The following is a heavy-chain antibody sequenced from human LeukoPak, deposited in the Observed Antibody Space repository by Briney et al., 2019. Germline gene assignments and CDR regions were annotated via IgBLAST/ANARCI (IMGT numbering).Heavy chain of an antibody. CDR2: IWPDGSNQ. Sequence: GGSLRLSCAASGFTFSTFGMHWVRRAPGRGLEWLTSIWPDGSNQYYADSVKGRLTISRDNSKSTLYLQMNSLRAEDSAVYYCAKDDKPDGNRYFDYWGQGTPVTVSS. CDR1: GFTFSTFG. J-gene: IGHJ4*02. D-gene: IGHD1-1*01. CDR3: AKDDKPDGNRYFDY. V-gene: IGHV3-30*02.